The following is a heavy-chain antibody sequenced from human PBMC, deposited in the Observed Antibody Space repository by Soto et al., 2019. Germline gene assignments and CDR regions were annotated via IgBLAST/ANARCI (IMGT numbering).Heavy chain of an antibody. CDR3: ARDQGSSSGISWIDP. D-gene: IGHD6-6*01. Sequence: SVKVSCKASGGTFSSYAISWVRQAPGQGLEWMGGIIPIFGTANYAQKFQGRVTITADKSTSTAYMELSSLRSEDTAVHYCARDQGSSSGISWIDPWGQGTLVTVSS. CDR1: GGTFSSYA. V-gene: IGHV1-69*06. CDR2: IIPIFGTA. J-gene: IGHJ5*02.